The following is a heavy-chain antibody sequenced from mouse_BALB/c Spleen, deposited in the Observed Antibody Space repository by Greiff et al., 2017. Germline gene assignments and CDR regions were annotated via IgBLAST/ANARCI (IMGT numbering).Heavy chain of an antibody. V-gene: IGHV1-5*01. Sequence: EVHLVESGTVLARPGASVKMSCKASGYSFTSYWMHWVKQRPGQGLEWIGAIYPGNSDTSYNQKFKGKAKLTAVTSASTAYMELSSLTNEDSAVYYCTRSPYYYGSSYDYWGQGTTLTVSS. J-gene: IGHJ2*01. CDR3: TRSPYYYGSSYDY. D-gene: IGHD1-1*01. CDR1: GYSFTSYW. CDR2: IYPGNSDT.